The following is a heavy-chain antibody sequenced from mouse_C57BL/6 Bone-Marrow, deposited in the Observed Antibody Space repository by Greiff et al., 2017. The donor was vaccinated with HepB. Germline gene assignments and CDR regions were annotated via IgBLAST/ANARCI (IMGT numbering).Heavy chain of an antibody. J-gene: IGHJ3*01. V-gene: IGHV5-4*01. Sequence: EVQLVESGGGLVKPGGSLKLSCAASGFTFSSYAMSWVRQTPEKRLEWVATISDGGSYTYYPDNVKGRFTLSRDNAKNNLYLQMSHLKSEDTAMYYCAREGYGSAFAYWGQGTLVTVSA. CDR1: GFTFSSYA. D-gene: IGHD1-1*01. CDR2: ISDGGSYT. CDR3: AREGYGSAFAY.